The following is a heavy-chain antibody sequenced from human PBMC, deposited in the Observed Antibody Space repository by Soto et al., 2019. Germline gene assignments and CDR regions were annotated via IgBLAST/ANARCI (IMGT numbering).Heavy chain of an antibody. CDR3: ARAREDSSGWFDH. Sequence: QVQLVQSGAEVRKPGASVKVSCKASGYIFSGNYLHWVRRAPGQGLEWMAWINAKNGATNYAQKFRGRATVTRDTSISTTYLELSGLTSDDTAVYYCARAREDSSGWFDHRGQGTQVTVSP. D-gene: IGHD6-19*01. V-gene: IGHV1-2*02. CDR2: INAKNGAT. J-gene: IGHJ5*02. CDR1: GYIFSGNY.